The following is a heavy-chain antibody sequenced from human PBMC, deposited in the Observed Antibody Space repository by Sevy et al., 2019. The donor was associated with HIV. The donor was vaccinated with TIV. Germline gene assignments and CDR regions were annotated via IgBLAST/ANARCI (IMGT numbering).Heavy chain of an antibody. D-gene: IGHD5-18*01. Sequence: GGSLRLSCAASGFTFDDYAMHWVRQAPGKGLEWVSLISWDGGSTYYADSVKGRFTISRDNNKNSLYLQMNSLRAEDTALYYCAKGGGDTALGYYYYMDVWGKGTTVTVSS. V-gene: IGHV3-43D*04. CDR1: GFTFDDYA. CDR3: AKGGGDTALGYYYYMDV. CDR2: ISWDGGST. J-gene: IGHJ6*03.